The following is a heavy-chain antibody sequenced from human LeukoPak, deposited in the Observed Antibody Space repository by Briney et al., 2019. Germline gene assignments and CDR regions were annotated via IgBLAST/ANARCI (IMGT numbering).Heavy chain of an antibody. Sequence: PSQTLSLTCTVSGGSISSGGYYWSWTRQHPGKGLEWIGYINYSGSTYYNPSLKSRVTISVDTSKNQFSLKLSSVTAADTAVYYCARERYSSGWYYNWFDPWGQGTLVTVSS. CDR3: ARERYSSGWYYNWFDP. D-gene: IGHD6-19*01. CDR1: GGSISSGGYY. J-gene: IGHJ5*02. CDR2: INYSGST. V-gene: IGHV4-31*03.